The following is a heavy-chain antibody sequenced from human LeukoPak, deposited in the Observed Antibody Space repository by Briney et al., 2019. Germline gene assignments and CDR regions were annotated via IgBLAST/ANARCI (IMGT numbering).Heavy chain of an antibody. J-gene: IGHJ5*02. D-gene: IGHD2-15*01. V-gene: IGHV4-59*01. CDR3: ARYAATGGPNWFDP. Sequence: PSETLSLTCTVSGGSIGLYHWTWIRQPPGRGLEWIGYVYHNGSTKYNPPLKSRVTISVDTSKNQFSLKLSSVTAADTAIYYCARYAATGGPNWFDPWGPGTLVTVSS. CDR1: GGSIGLYH. CDR2: VYHNGST.